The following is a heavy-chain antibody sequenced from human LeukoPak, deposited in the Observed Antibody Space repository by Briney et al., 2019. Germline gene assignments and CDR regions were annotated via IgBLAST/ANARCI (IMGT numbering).Heavy chain of an antibody. Sequence: PSETLSLTCTVSGGFISSSSFYWGWIRQPPGKGLEWIGSIYYSGSTYYNPSLKSRVTISVDTSKNQFSLKLSSVTAADTAVYYCARAGRGGWEDKGSYWYFDLWGRGTLVTVSS. CDR2: IYYSGST. CDR3: ARAGRGGWEDKGSYWYFDL. J-gene: IGHJ2*01. V-gene: IGHV4-39*07. CDR1: GGFISSSSFY. D-gene: IGHD3-10*01.